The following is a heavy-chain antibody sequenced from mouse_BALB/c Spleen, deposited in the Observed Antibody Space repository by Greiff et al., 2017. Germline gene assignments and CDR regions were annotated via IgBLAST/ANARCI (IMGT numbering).Heavy chain of an antibody. Sequence: VHVKQSGAELVKPGASVKLSCTASGFNIKDTYMHWVKQRPEQGLEWIGRIDPANGNTKYDPKFQGKATITADTSSNTAYLQLSSLTSEDTAVYDCARWGYDEDDWGQGTTLTVSS. D-gene: IGHD2-2*01. CDR3: ARWGYDEDD. J-gene: IGHJ2*01. CDR2: IDPANGNT. V-gene: IGHV14-3*02. CDR1: GFNIKDTY.